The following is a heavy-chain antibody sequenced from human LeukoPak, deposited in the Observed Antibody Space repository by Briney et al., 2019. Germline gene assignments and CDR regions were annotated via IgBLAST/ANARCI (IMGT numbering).Heavy chain of an antibody. CDR2: IYPRDGST. J-gene: IGHJ4*02. Sequence: GASVKVSCKASGYTFTSNYIHWVRQAPGQGLEWMGMIYPRDGSTSYAQKFQGRVTMTRDTSISTAYMELSRLRSDDTAVYYCARTFGGVIYWGQGTLVTVSS. D-gene: IGHD3-16*01. V-gene: IGHV1-46*01. CDR1: GYTFTSNY. CDR3: ARTFGGVIY.